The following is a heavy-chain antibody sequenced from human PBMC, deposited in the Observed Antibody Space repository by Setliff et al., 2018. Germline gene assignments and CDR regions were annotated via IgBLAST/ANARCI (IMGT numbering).Heavy chain of an antibody. CDR3: ARAGVAATARKGLLEF. CDR1: GYTLSSHY. J-gene: IGHJ1*01. Sequence: ASVKVSCKATGYTLSSHYMHWVRQAPGQGLEWMGIINPGGGSASIVQKFQGRVTMTSDTSTSTVYLELSGLTSADTAVYYCARAGVAATARKGLLEFWGQGTLVTVSS. V-gene: IGHV1-46*01. D-gene: IGHD2-15*01. CDR2: INPGGGSA.